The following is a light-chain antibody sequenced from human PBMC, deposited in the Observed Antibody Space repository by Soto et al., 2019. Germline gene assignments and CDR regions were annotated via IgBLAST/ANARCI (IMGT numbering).Light chain of an antibody. J-gene: IGLJ2*01. CDR2: EVT. CDR1: TSDIGAYNY. Sequence: QSVLTQPASVSGSPGQSITISCTGTTSDIGAYNYVSWYQQHPDKAPKLMIYEVTNRPSGVSNRFSGSKSGNTASLTISGLQAEDEADYYCTSFTVTSAPVVFGGGTQLTVL. V-gene: IGLV2-14*01. CDR3: TSFTVTSAPVV.